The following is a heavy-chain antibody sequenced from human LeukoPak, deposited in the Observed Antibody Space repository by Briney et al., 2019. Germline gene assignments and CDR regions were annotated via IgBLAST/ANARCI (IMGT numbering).Heavy chain of an antibody. J-gene: IGHJ5*02. CDR1: GYTFTSYD. CDR2: MNPNSGNT. V-gene: IGHV1-8*03. CDR3: ARESDSSGYSNWFDP. Sequence: ASMKVSCKASGYTFTSYDINWVRQATGQGLEWMGWMNPNSGNTGYAQKFQGRVTITTDESTSTAYMELSSLRSEDTAVYYCARESDSSGYSNWFDPWGQGTLVTVSS. D-gene: IGHD3-22*01.